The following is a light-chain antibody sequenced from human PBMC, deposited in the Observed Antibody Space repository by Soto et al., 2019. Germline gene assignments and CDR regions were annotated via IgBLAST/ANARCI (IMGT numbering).Light chain of an antibody. CDR1: QSVSSSY. Sequence: EIVLTQSPGTLSLSPGERATLSCRASQSVSSSYLAWYQQKPGQAPRLLICGASSRATGIPDRFSGSGSGTDFTLTISRLEPEDFAVYYCQHLRTFGQGTKVDIK. J-gene: IGKJ1*01. V-gene: IGKV3-20*01. CDR3: QHLRT. CDR2: GAS.